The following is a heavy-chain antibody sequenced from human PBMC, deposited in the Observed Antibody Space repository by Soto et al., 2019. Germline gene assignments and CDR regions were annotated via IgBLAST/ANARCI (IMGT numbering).Heavy chain of an antibody. D-gene: IGHD3-10*01. J-gene: IGHJ4*02. V-gene: IGHV3-23*01. CDR1: GFTFSTYA. CDR2: VSASGLNT. CDR3: AKESPGGTPGYVLYY. Sequence: EVQLLESGGKLVQPGGSLTLSCAASGFTFSTYAMAWVRQAPGKGLEWVSGVSASGLNTDYADPVKGRFYISRDNSKNTVSLPMNGLSVEVTDFYYFAKESPGGTPGYVLYYWGQGTPVTVSS.